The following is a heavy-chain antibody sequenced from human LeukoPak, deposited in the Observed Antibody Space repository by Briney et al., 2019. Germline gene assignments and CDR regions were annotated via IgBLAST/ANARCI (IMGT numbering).Heavy chain of an antibody. CDR3: ARGPPGDLDY. D-gene: IGHD4-17*01. J-gene: IGHJ4*02. Sequence: GGPLRLSCAASGFTFSRFSLHWVRQPPGKGLEWGSSISGSWRSIYSAGSVNGLYTVSRDNAESAVFLNVQTLRVEDGCIFDCARGPPGDLDYCGQGTLVAVSS. V-gene: IGHV3-21*01. CDR2: ISGSWRSI. CDR1: GFTFSRFS.